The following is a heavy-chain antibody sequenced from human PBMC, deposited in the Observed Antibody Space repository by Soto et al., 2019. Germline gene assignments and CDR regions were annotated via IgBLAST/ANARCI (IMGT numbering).Heavy chain of an antibody. D-gene: IGHD2-21*02. CDR2: IIPIFGAA. V-gene: IGHV1-69*13. J-gene: IGHJ6*02. CDR1: GGTFSSYA. Sequence: GASVKVSCKASGGTFSSYAISWVRQAPGQGLEWMGGIIPIFGAANYAQKFQGRVTITADESTSTAYMELSSLRSEDTAVYYCARDSRRAYCGGDCYSDVIDYYYYGMDVWGQGTTVTVSS. CDR3: ARDSRRAYCGGDCYSDVIDYYYYGMDV.